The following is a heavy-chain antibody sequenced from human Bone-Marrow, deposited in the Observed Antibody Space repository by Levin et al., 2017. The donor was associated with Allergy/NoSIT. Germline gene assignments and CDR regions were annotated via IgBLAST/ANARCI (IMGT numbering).Heavy chain of an antibody. CDR3: ARDQVWRYYDSSGEDYYYYGMDV. Sequence: GGSLRLSCAASGFTFSSYWMSWVRQAPGKGLEWVANIKQDGSEKYYVDSVKGRFTISRDNAKNSLYLQMNSLRAEDTAVYYCARDQVWRYYDSSGEDYYYYGMDVWGQGTTVTVSS. D-gene: IGHD3-22*01. J-gene: IGHJ6*02. CDR1: GFTFSSYW. V-gene: IGHV3-7*01. CDR2: IKQDGSEK.